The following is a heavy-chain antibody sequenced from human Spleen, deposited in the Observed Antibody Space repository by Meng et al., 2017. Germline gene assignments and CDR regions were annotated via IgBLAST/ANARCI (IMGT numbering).Heavy chain of an antibody. CDR3: AREGPLASLQDY. CDR2: MNTNSGNT. D-gene: IGHD2-2*01. Sequence: QVRLVKTGASVSTPGASGNVPVKASVDTFRSYDINWVRQATGQGLEWMGWMNTNSGNTGYAQKFQGRVTMTRNTSISTAYMELTNLRSDDTGIYYCAREGPLASLQDYWGQGTLVTVSS. J-gene: IGHJ4*02. V-gene: IGHV1-8*01. CDR1: VDTFRSYD.